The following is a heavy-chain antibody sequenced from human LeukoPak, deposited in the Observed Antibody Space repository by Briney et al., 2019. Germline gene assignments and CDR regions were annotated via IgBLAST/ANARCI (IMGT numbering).Heavy chain of an antibody. CDR1: GGSISSYY. Sequence: SETLSLTCTVSGGSISSYYWSWIRQPPGKGLEWIGYIYNSGNTNYNPSLKSRVTMSLDTSRNQVSLKLTSVTAADTAVYYCARKDGDAWGRGTTVTISS. CDR3: ARKDGDA. V-gene: IGHV4-59*01. D-gene: IGHD2-15*01. CDR2: IYNSGNT. J-gene: IGHJ6*04.